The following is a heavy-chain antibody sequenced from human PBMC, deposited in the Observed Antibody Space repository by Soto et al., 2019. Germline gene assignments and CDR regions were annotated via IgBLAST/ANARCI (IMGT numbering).Heavy chain of an antibody. CDR1: GGTFSSYA. CDR2: IIPIFGTA. J-gene: IGHJ6*02. Sequence: QVQLVQSGAEVKKPGSSVKVSCKASGGTFSSYAISWVRQAPGQGLEWMGGIIPIFGTANYAQKFQGRVTITADESTSTAYMELSSLGSEDTAVYYWASLPVVGATGMYYYYGMDVWGQGTTVTVSS. D-gene: IGHD1-26*01. V-gene: IGHV1-69*01. CDR3: ASLPVVGATGMYYYYGMDV.